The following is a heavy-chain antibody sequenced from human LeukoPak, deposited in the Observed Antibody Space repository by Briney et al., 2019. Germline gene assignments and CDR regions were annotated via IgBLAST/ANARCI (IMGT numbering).Heavy chain of an antibody. Sequence: GSLRLSCVASGFTFSSTTMGWVRQAPGRGLEWVSSITAIDGRTYYADSVRGRFTISRDNSKNTVYLQLNSLRAGDTATYYCTKDRRGPAAGTWYFDSWGQGTLVTVSS. V-gene: IGHV3-23*01. CDR3: TKDRRGPAAGTWYFDS. CDR2: ITAIDGRT. J-gene: IGHJ4*02. D-gene: IGHD6-13*01. CDR1: GFTFSSTT.